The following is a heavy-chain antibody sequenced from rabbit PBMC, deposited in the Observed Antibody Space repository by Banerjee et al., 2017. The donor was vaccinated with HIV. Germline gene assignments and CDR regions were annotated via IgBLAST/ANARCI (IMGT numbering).Heavy chain of an antibody. J-gene: IGHJ4*01. CDR2: IYGGSSGGT. D-gene: IGHD4-1*01. CDR1: GFSFNSNYY. CDR3: ARDLAGVIGWNFDL. Sequence: QSLEESGGDLVKPGASLTLTCTASGFSFNSNYYMCWVRQAPGKGLEWIACIYGGSSGGTYYASWAKGRFTVSKTSSTTVTLQMTSLTAADTATYFCARDLAGVIGWNFDLWGQGTLVTVS. V-gene: IGHV1S40*01.